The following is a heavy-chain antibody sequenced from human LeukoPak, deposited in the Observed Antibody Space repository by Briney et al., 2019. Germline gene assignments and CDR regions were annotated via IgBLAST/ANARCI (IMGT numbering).Heavy chain of an antibody. Sequence: SETLSLTRAVYGGSFSGYYWSWIRQPPGKGLEWIGEINHSGSTNYNPSLKSRVTISVDTSKNQFSLKLSSVTAADTAVYYCAREGIAAAGTDYWGQGTLVTVSS. CDR3: AREGIAAAGTDY. CDR1: GGSFSGYY. CDR2: INHSGST. V-gene: IGHV4-34*01. J-gene: IGHJ4*02. D-gene: IGHD6-13*01.